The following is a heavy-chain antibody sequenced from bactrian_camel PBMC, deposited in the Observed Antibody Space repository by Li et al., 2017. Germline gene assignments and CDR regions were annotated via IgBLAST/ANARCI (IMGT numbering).Heavy chain of an antibody. J-gene: IGHJ4*01. V-gene: IGHV3S53*01. CDR1: GFSASEYY. D-gene: IGHD1*01. Sequence: VQLVESGGGLVQPGGSLRLSCVASGFSASEYYMAWFRQAPGKEREGVAAVRSSGSTTYADSVKGRFIISRDNAMHAVYLQMNNLKPEDTAFYYCLSFGLTLNWGQGTQVTVS. CDR3: LSFGLTLN. CDR2: VRSSGST.